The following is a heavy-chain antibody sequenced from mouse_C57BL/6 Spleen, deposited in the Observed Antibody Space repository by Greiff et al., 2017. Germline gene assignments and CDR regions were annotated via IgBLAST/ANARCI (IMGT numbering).Heavy chain of an antibody. D-gene: IGHD2-4*01. CDR2: ISYDGSN. Sequence: EVKLVESGPGLVKPSQSLSLTCSVTGYSITSGYYWNWIRQFPGNKLEWMGDISYDGSNNYNPSLKNRISITRDQSKNQFFLKLNSVTTEDTATYYCARFYYDYDAVTYRDYWGQGTTLTVSS. CDR1: GYSITSGYY. CDR3: ARFYYDYDAVTYRDY. J-gene: IGHJ2*01. V-gene: IGHV3-6*01.